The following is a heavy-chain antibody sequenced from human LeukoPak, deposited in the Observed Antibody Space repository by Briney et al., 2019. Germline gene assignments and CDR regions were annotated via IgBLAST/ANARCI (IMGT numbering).Heavy chain of an antibody. J-gene: IGHJ6*03. V-gene: IGHV3-21*01. CDR1: RFTFSSYS. CDR2: ISSSGSYI. CDR3: ARVGPWVNPDYYYYYYMDV. Sequence: GGSLRLSCAASRFTFSSYSMNWVRQAPGQGLEWVSSISSSGSYIYYADSVKGRFTISRDNAKNSLYLQMNSLRAEDTAVYYCARVGPWVNPDYYYYYYMDVWGKGTTVTVSS. D-gene: IGHD1-14*01.